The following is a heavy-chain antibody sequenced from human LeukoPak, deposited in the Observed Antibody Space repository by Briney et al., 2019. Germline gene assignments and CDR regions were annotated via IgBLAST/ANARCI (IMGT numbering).Heavy chain of an antibody. J-gene: IGHJ4*02. D-gene: IGHD6-19*01. Sequence: ASVKVSCKSSGGTFSSYAISWVRQAPGQGLEWMGGIIPIFGTASYAQKFQGRVTITADESTSTAYMELSSLRSEDTAVYYCATGYSSSPDYWGQGTLVTVSS. CDR3: ATGYSSSPDY. V-gene: IGHV1-69*13. CDR2: IIPIFGTA. CDR1: GGTFSSYA.